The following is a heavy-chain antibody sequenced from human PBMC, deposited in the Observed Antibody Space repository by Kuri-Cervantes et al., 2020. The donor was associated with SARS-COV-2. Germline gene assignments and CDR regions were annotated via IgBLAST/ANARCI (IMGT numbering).Heavy chain of an antibody. Sequence: ASVKVSCKASGYTFTSYGISWVRQAPGQGLEWMGWISAYNGNTNYVQKLQGRVTMTTDTSTSTAYMELRSLRSDDTAVYYCASGLAIYGDYVNYYYYYGMDVWGQGTTVTVSS. CDR3: ASGLAIYGDYVNYYYYYGMDV. D-gene: IGHD4-17*01. J-gene: IGHJ6*02. CDR2: ISAYNGNT. V-gene: IGHV1-18*01. CDR1: GYTFTSYG.